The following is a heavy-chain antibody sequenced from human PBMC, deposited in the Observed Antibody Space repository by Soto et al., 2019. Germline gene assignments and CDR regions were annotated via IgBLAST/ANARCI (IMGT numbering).Heavy chain of an antibody. CDR2: IWFDGTDK. V-gene: IGHV3-33*01. J-gene: IGHJ4*02. Sequence: ESGGGVVQPGRSLRLSCAASGFTFSTYAMHWVRQAPGKGLEWVSVIWFDGTDKYYADSVKGGFTISRDNSKNTLYLQMNSLRAEDTAVYYCARDLTTVTTNTFDDWGQGTLVTVSS. CDR3: ARDLTTVTTNTFDD. D-gene: IGHD4-17*01. CDR1: GFTFSTYA.